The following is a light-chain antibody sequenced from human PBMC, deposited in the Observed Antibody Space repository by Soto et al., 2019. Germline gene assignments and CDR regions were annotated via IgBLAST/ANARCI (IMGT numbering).Light chain of an antibody. CDR3: QQYGSSPWT. CDR1: QTIRSNY. CDR2: FAS. V-gene: IGKV3-20*01. Sequence: ETVLTQSRGTLSLSPRARATLSSRANQTIRSNYLAWYRQTPGQAPRLLIYFASNRATGIADRFSGSGSGTDFTFIISRLEPQDFALYYRQQYGSSPWTFGQGTKVEIK. J-gene: IGKJ1*01.